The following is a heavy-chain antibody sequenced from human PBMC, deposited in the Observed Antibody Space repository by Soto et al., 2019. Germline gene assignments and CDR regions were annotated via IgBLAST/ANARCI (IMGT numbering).Heavy chain of an antibody. J-gene: IGHJ4*02. D-gene: IGHD4-17*01. CDR3: AKGASTTVFAFNDY. CDR2: ISWNSGNL. CDR1: GFTFDDYA. V-gene: IGHV3-9*01. Sequence: EVQLVESGGGLVQPGRSLRLSCAASGFTFDDYAMHWVRQGPGKGLEWVSSISWNSGNLGYADSVKGRFTISRDNAKTSLYLQMNSLRGEDTALYYWAKGASTTVFAFNDYWGQGTLVTVSS.